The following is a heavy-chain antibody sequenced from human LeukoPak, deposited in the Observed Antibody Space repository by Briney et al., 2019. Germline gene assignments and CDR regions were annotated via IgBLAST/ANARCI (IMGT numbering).Heavy chain of an antibody. J-gene: IGHJ1*01. CDR3: ARGTGIAAAVTSLFQY. Sequence: ASVKVSCKASGYTFTSYYMHWVRPAPGQGLEWMGVINTSGGSTSYAQKFQGRVTMTRDTSTSTVYMELSSLRSEDTAVYYCARGTGIAAAVTSLFQYWGQGTLVTVSS. CDR2: INTSGGST. D-gene: IGHD6-13*01. V-gene: IGHV1-46*01. CDR1: GYTFTSYY.